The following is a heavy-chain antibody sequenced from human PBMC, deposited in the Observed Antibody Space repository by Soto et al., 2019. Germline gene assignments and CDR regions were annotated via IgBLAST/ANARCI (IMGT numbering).Heavy chain of an antibody. J-gene: IGHJ4*02. Sequence: QVQLVQSGAEVKKPGASVKVSCKASGYTFTSYGISWVRQAPGQGLEWMGWISAYNGNTNYAQKLQGRVTMTTDTATSTAYMELRSLRSDDTAVYYCARHEATAIRGAYFDYWGQGTLVTVSS. CDR3: ARHEATAIRGAYFDY. CDR2: ISAYNGNT. V-gene: IGHV1-18*04. D-gene: IGHD2-2*02. CDR1: GYTFTSYG.